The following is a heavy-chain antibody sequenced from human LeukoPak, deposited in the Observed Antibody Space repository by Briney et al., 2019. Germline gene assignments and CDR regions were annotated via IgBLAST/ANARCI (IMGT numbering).Heavy chain of an antibody. D-gene: IGHD3-22*01. CDR2: IYYSGST. Sequence: SETLSLTCTVSGXSISSYYGSWIRQPPGKGLEWIGYIYYSGSTYYNPSLKSRVTISVDTSKNQFSLKLSSVTAADTAVYYCARLMEYYYDSSGYSLRGDYFDYWGQGTLVTVSS. CDR1: GXSISSYY. V-gene: IGHV4-59*08. CDR3: ARLMEYYYDSSGYSLRGDYFDY. J-gene: IGHJ4*02.